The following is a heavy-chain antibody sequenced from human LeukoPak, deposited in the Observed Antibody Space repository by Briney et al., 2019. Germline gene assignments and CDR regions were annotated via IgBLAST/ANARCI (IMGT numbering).Heavy chain of an antibody. CDR1: GYTFTGYY. D-gene: IGHD4-17*01. CDR2: IDPNSGGT. CDR3: ARDGGDYEGDNWFDP. J-gene: IGHJ5*02. Sequence: GSVKVSCKTSGYTFTGYYMHWVRQAPGQGLEWVGWIDPNSGGTNYAQKFQGRVTMTRDTSISTAYMELSRLRSDDTAVYYCARDGGDYEGDNWFDPWGQGTLVTVSS. V-gene: IGHV1-2*02.